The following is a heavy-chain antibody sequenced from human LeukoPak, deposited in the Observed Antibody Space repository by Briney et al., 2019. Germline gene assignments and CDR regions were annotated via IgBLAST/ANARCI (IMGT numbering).Heavy chain of an antibody. D-gene: IGHD5-24*01. Sequence: GGSLRLSCAASGFTFDDYGMSWVRQVPGKGLEWVSGINWNGGTTAYADSVKGRFTISRDNAKNTLYLQMNSLRAEDTAVYYCARGGLIQRWLQSGNWFDPWGQGTLVTVSS. CDR1: GFTFDDYG. J-gene: IGHJ5*02. V-gene: IGHV3-20*04. CDR2: INWNGGTT. CDR3: ARGGLIQRWLQSGNWFDP.